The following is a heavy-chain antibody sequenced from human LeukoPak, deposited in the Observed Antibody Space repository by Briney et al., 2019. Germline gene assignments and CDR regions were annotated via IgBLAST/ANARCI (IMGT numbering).Heavy chain of an antibody. V-gene: IGHV3-33*01. Sequence: GGSRRLSCRASGFTFSSYGVHWVRQAPGKGLVWVAVIWNDGSNKYYADSVKGRFTISRDNSKNTLYLQMNSLRAEDTAVYYCARAEYQLPYYFDYWGQGTLVTVSS. J-gene: IGHJ4*02. CDR1: GFTFSSYG. D-gene: IGHD2-2*01. CDR2: IWNDGSNK. CDR3: ARAEYQLPYYFDY.